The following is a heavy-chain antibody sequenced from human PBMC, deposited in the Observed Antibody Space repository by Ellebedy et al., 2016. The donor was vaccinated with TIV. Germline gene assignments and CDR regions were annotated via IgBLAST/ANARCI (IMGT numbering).Heavy chain of an antibody. D-gene: IGHD1-14*01. J-gene: IGHJ5*02. CDR3: AREPALPRGRFDT. CDR1: GGSISNRDYY. CDR2: IYYSGSA. V-gene: IGHV4-39*07. Sequence: MPSETLSLTCTVSGGSISNRDYYWNWIRQPPGKGLEWIGSIYYSGSAYYNPSLKSRVTVSVDTSKNQFSLNLSAVTAADTAVYYCAREPALPRGRFDTWGQGTLVTVSS.